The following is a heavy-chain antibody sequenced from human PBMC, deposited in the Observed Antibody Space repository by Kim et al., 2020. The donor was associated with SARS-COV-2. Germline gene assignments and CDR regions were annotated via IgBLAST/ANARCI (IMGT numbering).Heavy chain of an antibody. Sequence: RYSPSFQGQVTISADKSISTAYLQWSSLKASDTAMYYCARRAEYSSSSDYWGQGTLVTVSS. D-gene: IGHD6-6*01. V-gene: IGHV5-51*01. CDR3: ARRAEYSSSSDY. J-gene: IGHJ4*02.